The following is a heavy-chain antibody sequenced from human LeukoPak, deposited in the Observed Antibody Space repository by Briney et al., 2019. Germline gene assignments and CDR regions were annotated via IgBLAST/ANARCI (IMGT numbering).Heavy chain of an antibody. CDR1: GGTFSSYA. D-gene: IGHD3-22*01. V-gene: IGHV1-69*04. CDR3: ARSPVVIDFNWFYP. J-gene: IGHJ5*02. Sequence: SVKVSCKASGGTFSSYAISWVRQAPGQGLEWMGRIIPIFGIANYAQKFQGRVTITADKSTSTAYMELSSLRSEDTAVYYCARSPVVIDFNWFYPRGQGTLVTVSS. CDR2: IIPIFGIA.